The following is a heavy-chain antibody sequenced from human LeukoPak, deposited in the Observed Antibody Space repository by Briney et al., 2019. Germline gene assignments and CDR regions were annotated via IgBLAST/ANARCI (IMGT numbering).Heavy chain of an antibody. V-gene: IGHV4-39*07. CDR3: ARVSRRWNENNYYYYYMDV. CDR1: GASISSGSNY. D-gene: IGHD1-1*01. J-gene: IGHJ6*03. CDR2: IYSSGST. Sequence: PSETLSLTCSVSGASISSGSNYWGWIRQPPGKTLEWIGSIYSSGSTYYNPSLKSRVIIIIDTSKNQFSLKLSSVTAADTAVYYCARVSRRWNENNYYYYYMDVWGKGTTVTVSS.